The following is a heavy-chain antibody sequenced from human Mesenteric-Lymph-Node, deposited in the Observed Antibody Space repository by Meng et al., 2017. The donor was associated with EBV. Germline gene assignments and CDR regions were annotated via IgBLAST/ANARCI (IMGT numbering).Heavy chain of an antibody. D-gene: IGHD1-7*01. CDR2: TYYRSKWYN. V-gene: IGHV6-1*01. CDR1: GDSVSSNSAA. J-gene: IGHJ4*02. CDR3: ASSRPLAGNWNYHY. Sequence: QVQLQQSGPGLVKPSQTLSLTCAISGDSVSSNSAAWNWIRQSPSRGLEWLGRTYYRSKWYNDYAVSVKSRITINPDTSKNQFSLQLNSVTPEDTAVYYCASSRPLAGNWNYHYLGQGPLGTVAS.